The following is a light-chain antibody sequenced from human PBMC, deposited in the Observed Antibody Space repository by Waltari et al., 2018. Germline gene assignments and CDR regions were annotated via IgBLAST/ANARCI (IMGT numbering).Light chain of an antibody. CDR1: QSISSG. CDR3: QQYNSYPYT. CDR2: TAS. J-gene: IGKJ2*01. Sequence: IQMTQSPYTLSGSVGDRVTIPCRASQSISSGLDWYQQKPGKAPKVLIYTASSLESGVPSRFSGSGSGTEFTLTISSLQPDDFATYYCQQYNSYPYTFGQGTKLEIK. V-gene: IGKV1-5*03.